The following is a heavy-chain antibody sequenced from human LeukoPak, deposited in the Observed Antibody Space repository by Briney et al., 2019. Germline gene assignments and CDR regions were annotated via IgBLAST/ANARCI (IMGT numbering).Heavy chain of an antibody. J-gene: IGHJ5*02. D-gene: IGHD3-22*01. V-gene: IGHV3-23*01. CDR3: AKYYYDSSGYYHPFDP. CDR1: GFAFSSFA. Sequence: PGGPLRLSCAASGFAFSSFAMTWVRQAPGKRLDWVSAISGSGGSTYYADSVKGRFTISRDNSKNTLYLQMNGLRAEDTALYYCAKYYYDSSGYYHPFDPWGQGTLVTVSS. CDR2: ISGSGGST.